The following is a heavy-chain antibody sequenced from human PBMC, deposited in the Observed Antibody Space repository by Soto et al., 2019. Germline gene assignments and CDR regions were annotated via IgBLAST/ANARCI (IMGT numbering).Heavy chain of an antibody. J-gene: IGHJ3*02. V-gene: IGHV1-69*09. CDR3: ARDRYSSSYAFDI. CDR2: IIPILGTA. Sequence: QVQLVQSGAEVKKPGSSVKVSCKTSEGTFSSYAFSWVRQAPGQGLEWMGKIIPILGTANYAQKFQGRVTITEDKSTSTAYMELSSLRSEDTAVYYCARDRYSSSYAFDIWGQGTMVTVSS. CDR1: EGTFSSYA. D-gene: IGHD6-6*01.